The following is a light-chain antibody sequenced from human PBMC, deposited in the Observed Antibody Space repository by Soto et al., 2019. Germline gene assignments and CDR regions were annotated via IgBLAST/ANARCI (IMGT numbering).Light chain of an antibody. V-gene: IGLV2-14*01. CDR3: SSYTDSNTVL. Sequence: QSALTQPASVSGSPGQSITISCTGTSSDVDAYNYVSWYQHHPGKAPKLIIYEVANRPSGVSNRFSGSKSGNTASLTISGLQAEDEADYYCSSYTDSNTVLFGGGTKLTVL. J-gene: IGLJ2*01. CDR2: EVA. CDR1: SSDVDAYNY.